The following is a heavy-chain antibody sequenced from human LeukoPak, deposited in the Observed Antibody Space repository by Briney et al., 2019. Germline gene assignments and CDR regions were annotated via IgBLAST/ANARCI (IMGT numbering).Heavy chain of an antibody. CDR2: IYSDGSGT. Sequence: GGSLRLSCVASAFTFSSYSMHWVRQPPGKGLVWVSHIYSDGSGTSYADSVKGRFTISRDNAKNTLYLQVNSLRAEDMAVYYCARGIYYGLDVWGQGTTVTVSS. CDR1: AFTFSSYS. J-gene: IGHJ6*02. CDR3: ARGIYYGLDV. V-gene: IGHV3-74*01.